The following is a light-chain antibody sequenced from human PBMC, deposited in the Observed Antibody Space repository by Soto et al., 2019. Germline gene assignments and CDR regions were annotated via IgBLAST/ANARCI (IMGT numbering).Light chain of an antibody. CDR1: SSDVGGYNY. Sequence: QSALTQPASVSGSPGQSITISCTGTSSDVGGYNYVSWYQQHPGKAPKLIIYEVSDRPSGVSDRFSGSKSDNTASLTISGLQAEDEADYYCSSYTSSSTLGVFGTGTKVTVL. J-gene: IGLJ1*01. V-gene: IGLV2-14*01. CDR2: EVS. CDR3: SSYTSSSTLGV.